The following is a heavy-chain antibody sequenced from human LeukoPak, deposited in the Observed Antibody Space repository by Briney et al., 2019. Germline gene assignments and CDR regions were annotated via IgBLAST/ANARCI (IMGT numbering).Heavy chain of an antibody. CDR1: GVTLSSFA. CDR2: ISGSGGST. J-gene: IGHJ5*02. Sequence: GGSLRLSCAASGVTLSSFAMSWARQAPGKGLEWVSAISGSGGSTYYADSVKGRFTISRDNSKNTLYLQMNSLRAEDTAVYYCAKETDSSGWYVRFDPWGQGTLVTVSS. D-gene: IGHD6-19*01. V-gene: IGHV3-23*01. CDR3: AKETDSSGWYVRFDP.